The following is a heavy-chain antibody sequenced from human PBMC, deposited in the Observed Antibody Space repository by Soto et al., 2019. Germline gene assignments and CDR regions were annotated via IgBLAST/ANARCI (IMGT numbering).Heavy chain of an antibody. CDR3: AKVMYYYDTSVYYYFEY. CDR2: ISASGGYST. Sequence: GGSLRLSCAASGFTFSTYAMTWVRQAPGKGLEWVSTISASGGYSTYYADSVKGWFTISRDNSKNTLYLQMNSLRAEDTAVYYCAKVMYYYDTSVYYYFEYWGQGTQVTVSS. V-gene: IGHV3-23*01. D-gene: IGHD3-22*01. J-gene: IGHJ4*02. CDR1: GFTFSTYA.